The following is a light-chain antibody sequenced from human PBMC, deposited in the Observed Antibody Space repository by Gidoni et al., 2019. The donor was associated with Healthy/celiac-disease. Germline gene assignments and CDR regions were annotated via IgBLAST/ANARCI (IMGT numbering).Light chain of an antibody. J-gene: IGKJ4*01. CDR1: QSVSSY. CDR3: HQRSNWPPLT. Sequence: DIVLTQSPATLSLSPGERATLSCRASQSVSSYLAWYQQKHGQAPRPLISDASNRATGIPARFSGSGSGTDFTLTIISLEPEDFAVYYCHQRSNWPPLTFGGGTKVEIK. V-gene: IGKV3-11*01. CDR2: DAS.